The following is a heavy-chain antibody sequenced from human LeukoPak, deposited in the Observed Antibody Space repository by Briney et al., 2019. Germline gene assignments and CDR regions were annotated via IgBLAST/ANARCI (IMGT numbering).Heavy chain of an antibody. CDR1: GFIFSHHG. D-gene: IGHD2-8*02. V-gene: IGHV3-53*01. CDR3: ARAINAGDFDY. J-gene: IGHJ4*02. CDR2: IYSGGHT. Sequence: GGSLRLSCAASGFIFSHHGMHWVRQAPGKGLEWVSVIYSGGHTYYADSVKGRFTISRDNSKNTLYLQMNSLRAEDTAVYYCARAINAGDFDYWGQGTLVTVSS.